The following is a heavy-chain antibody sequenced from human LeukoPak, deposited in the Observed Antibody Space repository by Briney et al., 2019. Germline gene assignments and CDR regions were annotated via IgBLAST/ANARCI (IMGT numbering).Heavy chain of an antibody. V-gene: IGHV1-2*02. CDR3: ARTYSSSWYGMFDY. D-gene: IGHD6-13*01. CDR2: INPNSGGT. Sequence: ASVKVSCMASGYTFTGYYMHWVRQAPGQGLEWMGWINPNSGGTNYAQKFQGRVTMTRDTSISTAYMELSRLRSDDTAVYYCARTYSSSWYGMFDYWGQGTLVTVSS. J-gene: IGHJ4*02. CDR1: GYTFTGYY.